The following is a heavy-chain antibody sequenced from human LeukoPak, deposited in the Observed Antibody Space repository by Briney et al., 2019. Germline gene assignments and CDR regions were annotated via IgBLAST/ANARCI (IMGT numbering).Heavy chain of an antibody. CDR1: GYTFTNYY. J-gene: IGHJ4*02. CDR3: ARDLFGQTMISLW. V-gene: IGHV1-46*01. D-gene: IGHD3-22*01. Sequence: GASVKVSCKASGYTFTNYYLHWVRQAPGQGLEWMGIINPSGGSTNYAQKFQGRVTMTRDTSTSTVYMELSSLRSEDTAMYYCARDLFGQTMISLWWGQETLVTVSS. CDR2: INPSGGST.